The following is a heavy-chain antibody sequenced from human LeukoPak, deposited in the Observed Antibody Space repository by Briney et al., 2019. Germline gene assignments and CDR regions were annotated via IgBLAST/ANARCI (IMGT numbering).Heavy chain of an antibody. D-gene: IGHD1-26*01. V-gene: IGHV1-2*02. CDR3: ARFLLVGATITPSDY. CDR2: INPNSGGT. J-gene: IGHJ4*02. CDR1: GYTFTGYY. Sequence: AGSVKVSCKAAGYTFTGYYMHCVRQAPGQGLEWMGWINPNSGGTNYAQKFQGRVTMTRDTSISTAYMELSRLRSDDTAVYYFARFLLVGATITPSDYWGQGTLVSVSS.